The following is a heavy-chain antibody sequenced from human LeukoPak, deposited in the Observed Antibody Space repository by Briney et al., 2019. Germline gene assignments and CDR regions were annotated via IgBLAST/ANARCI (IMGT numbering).Heavy chain of an antibody. CDR2: INHSGST. Sequence: SETLSLTCAVYGGSSTGYYWTWLRQPPGKGLEWIGEINHSGSTNYKSSLKSRVTISVDTSKNQFALKLSSVTAADTAVYYCARGPPIEPDILAGYYYFDYWGQGTLVTVSS. CDR1: GGSSTGYY. V-gene: IGHV4-34*01. CDR3: ARGPPIEPDILAGYYYFDY. D-gene: IGHD3-9*01. J-gene: IGHJ4*02.